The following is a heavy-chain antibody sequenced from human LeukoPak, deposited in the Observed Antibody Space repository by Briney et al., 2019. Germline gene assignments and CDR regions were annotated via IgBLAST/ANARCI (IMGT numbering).Heavy chain of an antibody. CDR3: AKYVRLGDYYYYYMDV. Sequence: GASVKVSCKASGYTFTSYDINWVRQATGQGLEWMGWMNPNSGNTGYAQKFQGRVTMTRNTSISTAYMELSSLRSEDTAVYYCAKYVRLGDYYYYYMDVWGKGTTVTVSS. D-gene: IGHD3-16*01. CDR1: GYTFTSYD. CDR2: MNPNSGNT. J-gene: IGHJ6*03. V-gene: IGHV1-8*01.